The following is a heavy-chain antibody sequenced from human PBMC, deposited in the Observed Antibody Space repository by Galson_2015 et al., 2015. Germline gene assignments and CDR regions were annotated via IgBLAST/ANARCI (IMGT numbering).Heavy chain of an antibody. J-gene: IGHJ4*02. V-gene: IGHV3-7*04. D-gene: IGHD2-15*01. CDR1: GFTFSNYW. CDR2: IKQDGSEK. Sequence: SLRLSCAGTGFTFSNYWMGRVRQAPGKGLEWVANIKQDGSEKNYADSVKGRFTISRDNAKRSLYLQMSSLRAEDTAVYYCAGGVGVAGDSWGQGTLVTVSS. CDR3: AGGVGVAGDS.